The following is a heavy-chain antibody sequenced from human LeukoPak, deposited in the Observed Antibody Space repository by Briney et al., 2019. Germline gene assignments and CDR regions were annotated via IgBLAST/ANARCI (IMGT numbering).Heavy chain of an antibody. CDR1: GGTFSSYA. D-gene: IGHD3-10*01. Sequence: SVKVSCKASGGTFSSYAISWVRQAPGQGLEWMGRIIPILGIANYAQKFQGRVTITADKSTSTAYMELSSLRSEDTAVYYCATLQGGTMVRGVAKGDYWGQGTLVTVSS. CDR2: IIPILGIA. CDR3: ATLQGGTMVRGVAKGDY. J-gene: IGHJ4*02. V-gene: IGHV1-69*04.